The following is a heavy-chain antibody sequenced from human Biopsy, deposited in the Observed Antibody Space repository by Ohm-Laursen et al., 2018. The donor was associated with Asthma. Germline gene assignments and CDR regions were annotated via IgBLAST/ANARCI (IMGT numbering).Heavy chain of an antibody. Sequence: GSLRLSCAASGFSFSSYAMSWVRQAPGKGLEWVSVIYSGGTSHTADSVKGRFTISRDNPRNSLYLQMNSLRAEDTAVYYCARDAPTGGYIDYWGLGTLVTVSS. D-gene: IGHD7-27*01. CDR1: GFSFSSYA. V-gene: IGHV3-69-1*01. J-gene: IGHJ4*02. CDR2: IYSGGTS. CDR3: ARDAPTGGYIDY.